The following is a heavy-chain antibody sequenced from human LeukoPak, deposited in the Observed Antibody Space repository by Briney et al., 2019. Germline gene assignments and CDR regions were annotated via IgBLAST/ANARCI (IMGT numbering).Heavy chain of an antibody. V-gene: IGHV4-39*01. J-gene: IGHJ5*02. CDR1: GGSISSYY. CDR2: IYYSGST. D-gene: IGHD6-6*01. CDR3: ARHTPIIAARRPNWFDP. Sequence: SETLSLTCTVSGGSISSYYWGWIRQPPGKGLEWIGSIYYSGSTYYNPSLKSRVTISVDTSKNQFSLKLSSVTAADTAVYYCARHTPIIAARRPNWFDPWGQGTLVTVSS.